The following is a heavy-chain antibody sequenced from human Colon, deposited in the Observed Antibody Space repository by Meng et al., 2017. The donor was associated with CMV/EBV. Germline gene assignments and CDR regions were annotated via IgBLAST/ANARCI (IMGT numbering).Heavy chain of an antibody. V-gene: IGHV4-39*07. CDR3: ARMALHWYFDL. D-gene: IGHD5-24*01. Sequence: QVQLQEPGPGLVNPSETLSLTCTVSGDSISGRSYYWGWIRQPPGKGLEWIASIYYTGNDYHNPSLKSRVTISIDTSNNQFSLRLTSVTAADTAVYYCARMALHWYFDLWGRGTLVTVSS. J-gene: IGHJ2*01. CDR2: IYYTGND. CDR1: GDSISGRSYY.